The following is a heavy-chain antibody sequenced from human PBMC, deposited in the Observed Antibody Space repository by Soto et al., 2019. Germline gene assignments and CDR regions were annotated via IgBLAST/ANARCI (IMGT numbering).Heavy chain of an antibody. V-gene: IGHV4-59*01. CDR2: IYYSGST. J-gene: IGHJ6*02. Sequence: LSLTCTVSGGSISSYYWSWIRQPPGKGLEWIGYIYYSGSTNYNPSLKSRVAISVDTSKNQFSLKLSSVTAADTAVYYCARGRRNRAGYYYGMDVWGQGTTVTVSS. CDR1: GGSISSYY. CDR3: ARGRRNRAGYYYGMDV. D-gene: IGHD6-19*01.